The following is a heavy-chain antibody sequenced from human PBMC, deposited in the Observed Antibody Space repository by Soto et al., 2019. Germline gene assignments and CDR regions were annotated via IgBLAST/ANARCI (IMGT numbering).Heavy chain of an antibody. CDR2: IDPSDSYT. D-gene: IGHD1-26*01. J-gene: IGHJ6*02. Sequence: PGESLKISCQGSGYSFTGYWISWVRQMPGKGLEWMGRIDPSDSYTNYSPSFQGHVTISGDKSISTAYLQWSSLKASDTAMYYCARRATTDYYAMDVWGQRTKVTVSS. V-gene: IGHV5-10-1*01. CDR1: GYSFTGYW. CDR3: ARRATTDYYAMDV.